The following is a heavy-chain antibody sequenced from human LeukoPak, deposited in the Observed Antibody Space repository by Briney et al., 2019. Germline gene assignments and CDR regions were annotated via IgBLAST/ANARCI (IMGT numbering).Heavy chain of an antibody. D-gene: IGHD6-13*01. Sequence: GGSLRLSCAASGFTFSTYWMSWVRQAPGKGLEWVANIKESGSEKYYVDSVEGRFTISRDNAGNSLSLQMNDLRAEDTAVYYCARPSKSSTWYYFEYWGQGTLVTVSS. J-gene: IGHJ4*02. CDR1: GFTFSTYW. CDR3: ARPSKSSTWYYFEY. CDR2: IKESGSEK. V-gene: IGHV3-7*01.